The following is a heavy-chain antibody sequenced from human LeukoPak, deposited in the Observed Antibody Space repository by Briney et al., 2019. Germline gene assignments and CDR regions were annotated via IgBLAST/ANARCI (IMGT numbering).Heavy chain of an antibody. V-gene: IGHV3-21*01. D-gene: IGHD2/OR15-2a*01. J-gene: IGHJ6*03. Sequence: NPGGSLRLSCAASGFTFSTYSMNWVRQAPGKGLEWVSSISSSSSYIYYADSVKGRFTISRDNAKNSLYLQMNSLRAEDTAVYYCARANSNSVYYYYMDVWGKGTTVTVSS. CDR2: ISSSSSYI. CDR3: ARANSNSVYYYYMDV. CDR1: GFTFSTYS.